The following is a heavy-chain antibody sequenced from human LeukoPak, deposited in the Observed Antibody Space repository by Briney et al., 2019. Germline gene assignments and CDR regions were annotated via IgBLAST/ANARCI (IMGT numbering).Heavy chain of an antibody. Sequence: GASVKVSCKASGYTFTSFYMHWVRQAPGQGLEWMGIINPSGGSTRYAQKFQGRVTMPRDMSTSTVYMELSSLRSEDTAVYYCARDRLRLGYERTNWFDPWGQGTLVTVSS. CDR1: GYTFTSFY. D-gene: IGHD2-15*01. CDR3: ARDRLRLGYERTNWFDP. CDR2: INPSGGST. V-gene: IGHV1-46*01. J-gene: IGHJ5*02.